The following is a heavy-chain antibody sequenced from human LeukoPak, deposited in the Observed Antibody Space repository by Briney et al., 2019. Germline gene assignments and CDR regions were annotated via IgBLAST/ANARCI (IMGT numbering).Heavy chain of an antibody. D-gene: IGHD5-24*01. V-gene: IGHV3-23*01. CDR2: FSGSGGDT. CDR3: AKSGYNRFDY. J-gene: IGHJ4*02. CDR1: GFTFSSYA. Sequence: GALRLSCAASGFTFSSYAMSWVRQAPGKGLEWVSAFSGSGGDTYYADSVKGRFTISRDNSKNTLYLQMNSLRAEDTAVYYCAKSGYNRFDYWGQGTLVTVSS.